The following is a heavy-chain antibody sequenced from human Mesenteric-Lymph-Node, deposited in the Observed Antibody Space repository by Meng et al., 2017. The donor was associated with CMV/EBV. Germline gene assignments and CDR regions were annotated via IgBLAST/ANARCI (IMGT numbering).Heavy chain of an antibody. Sequence: GESLKISCAASGFTFSSYAMSWVRQAPGKGLEWVSAISAGGGSTHYADSVKGRFTISRDNSKNTLYLQMMSLRAEDTAVYYCANQEHGSGWYRGAFDMWGQGTMVTVSS. CDR3: ANQEHGSGWYRGAFDM. V-gene: IGHV3-23*01. D-gene: IGHD6-19*01. J-gene: IGHJ3*02. CDR1: GFTFSSYA. CDR2: ISAGGGST.